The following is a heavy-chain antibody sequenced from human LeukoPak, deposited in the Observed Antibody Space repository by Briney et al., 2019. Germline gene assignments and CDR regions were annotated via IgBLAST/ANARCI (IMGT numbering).Heavy chain of an antibody. Sequence: ASVKVSCKASGYTFTSYDINWVRQATGQGLEWMGWMNPNRGNTGYAQKFQGRVTITRNTSISTAYMELSSLRSEDTAVYYCARGGFGSWYYYYYMDVWGKGTTVTVSS. CDR1: GYTFTSYD. D-gene: IGHD6-13*01. CDR2: MNPNRGNT. CDR3: ARGGFGSWYYYYYMDV. V-gene: IGHV1-8*03. J-gene: IGHJ6*03.